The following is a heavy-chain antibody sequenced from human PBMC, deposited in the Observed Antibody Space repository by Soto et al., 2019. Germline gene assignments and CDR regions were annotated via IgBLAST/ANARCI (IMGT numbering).Heavy chain of an antibody. Sequence: ASETLSLTCTVSGGSISSSSYYLGWVRQPPGKGLEWIGGIYYSGSTYYNPSLKSRVTISVDTSKNQFSLKLSSVTAADTAVYIAAAGDYYYGMDVWGQGTTVTVSS. CDR1: GGSISSSSYY. CDR2: IYYSGST. D-gene: IGHD6-13*01. V-gene: IGHV4-39*01. J-gene: IGHJ6*02. CDR3: AAGDYYYGMDV.